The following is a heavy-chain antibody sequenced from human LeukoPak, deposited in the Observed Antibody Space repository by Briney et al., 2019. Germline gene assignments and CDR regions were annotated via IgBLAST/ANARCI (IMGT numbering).Heavy chain of an antibody. V-gene: IGHV5-51*01. CDR3: ARFHSTTWYADY. Sequence: PGESLKISCKGSGYSFTSYWIGWVRQMPGKGLGWMGIIFPGDSDTRYSPSFQGQVTFSADKSISTAYLQWSSLKASDTAMYYCARFHSTTWYADYWGQGTLVTVSP. D-gene: IGHD6-13*01. J-gene: IGHJ4*02. CDR2: IFPGDSDT. CDR1: GYSFTSYW.